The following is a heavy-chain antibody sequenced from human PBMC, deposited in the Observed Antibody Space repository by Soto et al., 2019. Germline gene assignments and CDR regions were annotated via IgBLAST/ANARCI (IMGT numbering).Heavy chain of an antibody. CDR2: VSSGSVYT. Sequence: QVQLVESGGGLVTPRGSLRLSCAASGFTFSDYYMSWIRQAPGKGLEWVSYVSSGSVYTNYADSVKGRFTISRDNAKNSLYLQMNSLRAEDTAVYYCARGFSLYCSGGSCYFDFWGQGTMVTVSS. V-gene: IGHV3-11*06. CDR3: ARGFSLYCSGGSCYFDF. D-gene: IGHD2-15*01. CDR1: GFTFSDYY. J-gene: IGHJ4*02.